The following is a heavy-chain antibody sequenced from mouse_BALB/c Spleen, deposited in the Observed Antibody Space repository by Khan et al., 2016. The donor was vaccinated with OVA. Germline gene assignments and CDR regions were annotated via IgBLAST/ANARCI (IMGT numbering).Heavy chain of an antibody. CDR3: VRDGAYHRTDGWFAY. Sequence: VQLQESGAELARPGASVKMSCKASGYTFTSYTIHWIKKRPGQGLEWIGYINPSNGYTNYNQKFKDKATLTTDKSSTTAYLQRSSLTSDDSAVYNCVRDGAYHRTDGWFAYWGQGTLVTVSA. J-gene: IGHJ3*01. CDR1: GYTFTSYT. V-gene: IGHV1-4*01. D-gene: IGHD2-14*01. CDR2: INPSNGYT.